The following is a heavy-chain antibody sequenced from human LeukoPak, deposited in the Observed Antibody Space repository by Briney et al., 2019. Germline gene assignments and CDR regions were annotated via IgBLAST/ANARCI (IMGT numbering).Heavy chain of an antibody. V-gene: IGHV3-21*01. Sequence: GGSLRLSCAASGFTLSSLAMHWVRQATGKGLEWVSSSGTRSGTKYYADSVMGRFTISRDSAMNSVSLQINSLRAEDTAVYYCLLQMTYGELSDPDFRGQGTLVTVSS. J-gene: IGHJ4*02. CDR2: SGTRSGTK. CDR1: GFTLSSLA. D-gene: IGHD3-16*02. CDR3: LLQMTYGELSDPDF.